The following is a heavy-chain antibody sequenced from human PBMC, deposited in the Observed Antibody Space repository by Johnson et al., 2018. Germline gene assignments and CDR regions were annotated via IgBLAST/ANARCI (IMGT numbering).Heavy chain of an antibody. Sequence: QVQLQEAGPGLVKPSETLSLTCTVSGGSISSYYWSWIRQPPGKGLEWIGYIYYSGSTNYNPSLKSRVTISVDTSKNQFSLKLSSVTAADTAVYYCARGSDTAMENYYYYYMDGWGKGTTVTVSS. V-gene: IGHV4-59*01. J-gene: IGHJ6*03. CDR2: IYYSGST. D-gene: IGHD5-18*01. CDR3: ARGSDTAMENYYYYYMDG. CDR1: GGSISSYY.